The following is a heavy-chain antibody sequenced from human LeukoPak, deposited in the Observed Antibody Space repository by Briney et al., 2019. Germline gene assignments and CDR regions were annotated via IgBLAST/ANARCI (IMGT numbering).Heavy chain of an antibody. CDR3: ARANGDYENWFDP. CDR1: GFTFSSYD. D-gene: IGHD4-17*01. V-gene: IGHV3-13*01. Sequence: PGRSLRLSCAASGFTFSSYDMHWVRQATGKGLEWVSAIGTAGDTYYPGSVKGRFTISRENAKNSLYLQMNSLRAGDTAVYYCARANGDYENWFDPWGQGTLVTVSS. CDR2: IGTAGDT. J-gene: IGHJ5*02.